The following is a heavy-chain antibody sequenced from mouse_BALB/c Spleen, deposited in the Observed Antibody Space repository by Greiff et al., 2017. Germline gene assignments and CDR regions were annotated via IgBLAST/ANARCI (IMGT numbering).Heavy chain of an antibody. CDR3: TRGWGFAY. V-gene: IGHV1S81*02. CDR1: GYTFTSYY. D-gene: IGHD3-3*01. J-gene: IGHJ3*01. CDR2: INPSNGGT. Sequence: VQRVESGAELVKPGASVKLSCKASGYTFTSYYMYWVKQRPGQGLEWIGEINPSNGGTNFNEKFKSKATLTVDKSSSTAYMQLSSLTSEDSAVYYCTRGWGFAYWGQGTLVTVSA.